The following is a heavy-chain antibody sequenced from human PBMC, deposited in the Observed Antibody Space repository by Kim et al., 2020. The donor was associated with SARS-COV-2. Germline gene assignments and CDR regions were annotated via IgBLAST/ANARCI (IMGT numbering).Heavy chain of an antibody. CDR2: ISGNGAGT. Sequence: GGSLRLSCAASGFAFTNYAMNWVRQAPGKGLEWVSAISGNGAGTFYADSVKGRFTISRDNSKNTLYLQMNSLAADDTAVYYCAKVWGNGWYFKAPFDSWGQGALVTVSS. D-gene: IGHD6-19*01. CDR1: GFAFTNYA. CDR3: AKVWGNGWYFKAPFDS. J-gene: IGHJ4*02. V-gene: IGHV3-23*01.